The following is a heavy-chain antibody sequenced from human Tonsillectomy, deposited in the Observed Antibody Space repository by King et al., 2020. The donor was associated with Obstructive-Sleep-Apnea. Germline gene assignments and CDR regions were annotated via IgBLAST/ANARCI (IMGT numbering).Heavy chain of an antibody. Sequence: QLQESGPGLVKPSETLSLTCTVSGGSISSYYWSWIRQPPGKGLEWIGYIYYSGSTNYNPSLKSRVTISVDTSKNQFSLKLSSVTAADTAVYYCARVKFADSSGYYYFDYWGQGTLVTVSS. CDR1: GGSISSYY. D-gene: IGHD3-22*01. CDR2: IYYSGST. CDR3: ARVKFADSSGYYYFDY. V-gene: IGHV4-59*01. J-gene: IGHJ4*02.